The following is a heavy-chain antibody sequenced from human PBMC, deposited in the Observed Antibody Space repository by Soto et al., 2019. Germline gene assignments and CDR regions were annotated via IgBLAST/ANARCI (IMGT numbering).Heavy chain of an antibody. CDR3: ARSVSTIRARPDY. J-gene: IGHJ4*02. CDR2: INPNNGGT. D-gene: IGHD6-6*01. Sequence: QVQLVQSGAEVKKPGASMKVSCKASGYTFTGYYMHWVRQAPGQGLEWMGWINPNNGGTKFAQKFQDRVTLTRDTSISTAYMELSWLTSADTAVYYGARSVSTIRARPDYWGQGTLVTVSS. V-gene: IGHV1-2*02. CDR1: GYTFTGYY.